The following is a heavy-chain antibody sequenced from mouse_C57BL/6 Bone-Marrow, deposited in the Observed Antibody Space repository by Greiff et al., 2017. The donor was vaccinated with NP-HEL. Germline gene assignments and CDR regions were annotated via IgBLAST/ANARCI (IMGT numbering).Heavy chain of an antibody. CDR2: INSDGGST. CDR3: ARDPNWDYFDY. J-gene: IGHJ2*01. CDR1: EYEFPSHD. Sequence: DVKLVESGGGLVQPGESLKLSCESNEYEFPSHDMSWVRKTPEKRLEFVAAINSDGGSTYYPDTMERRFIISRDNTKKTLYLQMSSLRSEDTALYYCARDPNWDYFDYWGQGTTLTVSS. V-gene: IGHV5-2*01. D-gene: IGHD4-1*02.